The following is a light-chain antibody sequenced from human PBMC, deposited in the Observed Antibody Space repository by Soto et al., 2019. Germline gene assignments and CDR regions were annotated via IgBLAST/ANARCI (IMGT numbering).Light chain of an antibody. CDR3: SSCTSSSTSYV. CDR2: EVS. V-gene: IGLV2-14*01. J-gene: IGLJ1*01. CDR1: SSDVGGSDS. Sequence: QSALTQPASVSGSPGQSITISCTGTSSDVGGSDSLSWYQQQPGKAPKLMIYEVSNRPSGVSNRFSGSKSGNTASLTISGLQAGDEADYYCSSCTSSSTSYVFGTGTKVT.